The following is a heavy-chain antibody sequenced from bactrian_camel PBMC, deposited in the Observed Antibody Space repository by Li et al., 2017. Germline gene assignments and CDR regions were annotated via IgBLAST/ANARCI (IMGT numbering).Heavy chain of an antibody. Sequence: DVQLVESGGGLVQPGGSLRLSCVTSGAFGFTFSSYDMSWVRQAPGKGLEWVSRINNGGGTTYYVDSLKGRFTISRDNAKNTVTLQTNSLKPEDTGLYHCVTGGNAAWGYWGQGTQVTVS. CDR1: GAFGFTFSSYD. J-gene: IGHJ6*01. D-gene: IGHD7*01. V-gene: IGHV3S35*01. CDR2: INNGGGTT. CDR3: VTGGNAAWGY.